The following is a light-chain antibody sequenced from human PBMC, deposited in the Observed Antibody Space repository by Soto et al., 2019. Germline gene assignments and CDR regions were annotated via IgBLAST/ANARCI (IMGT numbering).Light chain of an antibody. CDR1: SSDTDIFDF. CDR3: SSYVVSSTSWV. V-gene: IGLV2-14*03. J-gene: IGLJ3*02. CDR2: DVN. Sequence: QSVLTQPASVSGSPGRSITISCTGPSSDTDIFDFVSWYQQHPGKPPKLIIYDVNHRPSGVSDRFSGTKSGNTASLTISGLQAGDEAAYYCSSYVVSSTSWVFGGGTKLTVL.